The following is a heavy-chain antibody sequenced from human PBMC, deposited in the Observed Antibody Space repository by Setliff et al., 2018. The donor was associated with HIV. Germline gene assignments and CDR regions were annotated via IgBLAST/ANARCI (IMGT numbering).Heavy chain of an antibody. D-gene: IGHD3-10*01. CDR1: GYTFTDYY. CDR3: ATLDYYGSQTYNLALHY. J-gene: IGHJ4*02. Sequence: GPQVKVSCKASGYTFTDYYMHWVQQAPGKGLEWMGRVDPKNGKTLYAENLRGRITITADTSTDTAYMELNSLRSEDTAMYYCATLDYYGSQTYNLALHYWGQGTLVTVPQ. V-gene: IGHV1-69-2*01. CDR2: VDPKNGKT.